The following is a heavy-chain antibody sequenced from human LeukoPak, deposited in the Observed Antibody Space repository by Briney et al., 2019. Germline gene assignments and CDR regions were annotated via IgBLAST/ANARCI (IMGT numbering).Heavy chain of an antibody. CDR1: GGSFSGYY. J-gene: IGHJ4*02. V-gene: IGHV4-34*01. CDR3: AEAYYDILTGYHDY. Sequence: PSETLSLTCAVYGGSFSGYYWSWIRQPPGKGLEWIGGINHSGSTNYNPSLKSRATISVDTFKNQFSLKLSSVTAADTAVYYCAEAYYDILTGYHDYWGQGTLVTVSS. CDR2: INHSGST. D-gene: IGHD3-9*01.